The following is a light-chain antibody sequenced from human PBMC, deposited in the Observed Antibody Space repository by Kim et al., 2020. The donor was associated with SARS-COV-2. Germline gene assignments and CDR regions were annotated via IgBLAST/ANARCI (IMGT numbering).Light chain of an antibody. CDR3: QSYDSSLSGSWV. CDR2: GNS. V-gene: IGLV1-40*01. J-gene: IGLJ3*02. Sequence: RVTSSCTGRSSNSGAGYDVNWYQELPGRAPKLLIYGNSNRPSGVPDRFSGSKSGTSASLAITGLQAEDEADYYCQSYDSSLSGSWVFGGGTQLTVL. CDR1: SSNSGAGYD.